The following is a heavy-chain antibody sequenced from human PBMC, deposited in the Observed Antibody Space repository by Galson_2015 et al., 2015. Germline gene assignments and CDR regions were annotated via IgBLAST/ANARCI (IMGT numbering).Heavy chain of an antibody. CDR1: GFTFSSYG. V-gene: IGHV3-33*01. CDR3: ARDDDSSPYYFDY. J-gene: IGHJ4*02. Sequence: SLRLSCAASGFTFSSYGMHWVRQAPGKGLEWVAVIWYDGSNKYYADSVKGRFTISRGNSKNTLYLQMNSLRAEDTAVYYCARDDDSSPYYFDYWGQGTLVTVSS. CDR2: IWYDGSNK. D-gene: IGHD3-22*01.